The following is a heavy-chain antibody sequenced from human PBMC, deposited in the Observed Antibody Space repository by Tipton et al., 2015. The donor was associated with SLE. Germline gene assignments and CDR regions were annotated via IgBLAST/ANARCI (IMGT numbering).Heavy chain of an antibody. CDR1: GGSISSGGYS. J-gene: IGHJ2*01. Sequence: TLSLTCAVSGGSISSGGYSWSWIRQPPGKGLEWIGYIYHSGSTYYNPSLKSRVTISVDRSKNQFSLQLTSVTAADTAVYYCARLYDYTQYFDLWGRGTLVTVSS. D-gene: IGHD4-11*01. CDR2: IYHSGST. CDR3: ARLYDYTQYFDL. V-gene: IGHV4-30-2*02.